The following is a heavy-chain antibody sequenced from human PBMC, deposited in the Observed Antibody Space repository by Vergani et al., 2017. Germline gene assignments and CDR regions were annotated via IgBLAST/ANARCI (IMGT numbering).Heavy chain of an antibody. Sequence: QVQLVESGGGVVQPGRSLRLSCAASGFTFSSYAMNWVRQAPGQGLEWMGIINPSGGSTSYAQKFQGRVTMTRDTSTSTVYMELSSLRSEDTAVYYCAYEHNCSGGSCYSGWFDPWGQGTLVTVSS. CDR1: GFTFSSYA. CDR3: AYEHNCSGGSCYSGWFDP. CDR2: INPSGGST. D-gene: IGHD2-15*01. V-gene: IGHV1-46*01. J-gene: IGHJ5*02.